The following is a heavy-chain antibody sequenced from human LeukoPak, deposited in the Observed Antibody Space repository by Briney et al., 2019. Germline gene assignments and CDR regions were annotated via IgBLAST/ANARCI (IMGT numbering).Heavy chain of an antibody. V-gene: IGHV4-34*01. CDR2: INHSGST. D-gene: IGHD3-10*01. Sequence: SSETLSLTCAVYGGSFSGYYWSWIRQPPGKGLEWIGEINHSGSTNYNPSLKSRVTISVDTSKNQLSLKLSSVTAADTAVYYCARSPYYYGSGSYSSNWVDPWGQGTLVTVSS. CDR1: GGSFSGYY. CDR3: ARSPYYYGSGSYSSNWVDP. J-gene: IGHJ5*02.